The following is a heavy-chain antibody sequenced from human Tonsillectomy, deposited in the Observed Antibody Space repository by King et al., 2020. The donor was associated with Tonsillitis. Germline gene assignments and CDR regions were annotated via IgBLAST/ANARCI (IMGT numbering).Heavy chain of an antibody. CDR2: IYNSGST. D-gene: IGHD2-21*02. CDR3: ARTNPYCGGDCYDFDY. J-gene: IGHJ4*02. Sequence: QLQESGPGLVKPSETLSLTCTVSGGSISSYYWSWIRQPPGKGLEWIGYIYNSGSTNYNPSLKSRVTISVDTSKYQFSLRLSSVTAADTAGYYCARTNPYCGGDCYDFDYWGQGTLVTVSS. CDR1: GGSISSYY. V-gene: IGHV4-59*01.